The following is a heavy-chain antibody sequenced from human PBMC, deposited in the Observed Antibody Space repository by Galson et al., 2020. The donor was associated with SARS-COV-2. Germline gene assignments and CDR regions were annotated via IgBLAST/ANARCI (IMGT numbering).Heavy chain of an antibody. CDR2: IYTSGST. V-gene: IGHV4-61*02. J-gene: IGHJ4*02. Sequence: SETLSLTCTVSGGSISSGSYYWSWIRQPAGKGLEWIGRIYTSGSTNYNPSLKSRVTISVDTSKNQFSLKLSSVTAADTAVYYCARLRGSYFDYWGQGTLVTVSS. CDR1: GGSISSGSYY. D-gene: IGHD1-26*01. CDR3: ARLRGSYFDY.